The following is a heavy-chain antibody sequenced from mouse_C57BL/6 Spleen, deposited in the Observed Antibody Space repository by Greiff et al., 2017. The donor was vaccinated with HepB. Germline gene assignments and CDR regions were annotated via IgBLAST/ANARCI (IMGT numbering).Heavy chain of an antibody. Sequence: QVQLQQSGAELVRPGASVTLSCMASGYTFTDYEMHWVKQTPVHGLEWIGAIDPETGGTAYNQKFKGKAVLTADKSSCTAYMELRRLTSDDSAVYYCTRGFITTVVAHSSAMDYWGQGTSVTVSS. CDR2: IDPETGGT. J-gene: IGHJ4*01. CDR3: TRGFITTVVAHSSAMDY. D-gene: IGHD1-1*01. CDR1: GYTFTDYE. V-gene: IGHV1-15*01.